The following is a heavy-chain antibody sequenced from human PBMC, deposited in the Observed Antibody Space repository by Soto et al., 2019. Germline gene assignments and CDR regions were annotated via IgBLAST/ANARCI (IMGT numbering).Heavy chain of an antibody. CDR3: VKDRSEYIVLVPATMYY. Sequence: GGSLRLSCAASGYTFSTYAMHWVRQAPGKGLEWVAVIWFNGDRTYYADSVEGRFTISRDNSKSTLYLQMSGLQAEDTAIYYCVKDRSEYIVLVPATMYYWGQGTLVTVSS. CDR1: GYTFSTYA. J-gene: IGHJ4*02. CDR2: IWFNGDRT. D-gene: IGHD2-2*01. V-gene: IGHV3-30*02.